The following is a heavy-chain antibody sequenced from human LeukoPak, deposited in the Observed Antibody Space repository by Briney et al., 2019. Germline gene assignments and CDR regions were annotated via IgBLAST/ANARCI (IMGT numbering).Heavy chain of an antibody. CDR1: GGSFSGYY. Sequence: SETLSLTCAVYGGSFSGYYWSWIRQPPGKGLEWIGEINHSGSTNYNPSLKSRVTMSVDTSKNQFSLKLSSVTAADTAMYYCAKGVRGYKSDWPTPQYYYYMDVWGKGTTVT. D-gene: IGHD6-19*01. CDR2: INHSGST. J-gene: IGHJ6*03. CDR3: AKGVRGYKSDWPTPQYYYYMDV. V-gene: IGHV4-34*01.